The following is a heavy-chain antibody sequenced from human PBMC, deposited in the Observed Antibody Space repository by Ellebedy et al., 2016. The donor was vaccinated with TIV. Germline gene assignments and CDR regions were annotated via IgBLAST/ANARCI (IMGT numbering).Heavy chain of an antibody. CDR2: ITSSSTTI. J-gene: IGHJ4*02. D-gene: IGHD2-15*01. V-gene: IGHV3-48*04. CDR1: GFTFSSYS. Sequence: PGGSLRLSCVASGFTFSSYSMNWVRQAPGKGLEWVSYITSSSTTIYYADSVKGRFTISRDNAKNSLYLQMNSLRAEDTAVYYCTRGGGYCSGGSCYEVDYWGQGTLVTVSS. CDR3: TRGGGYCSGGSCYEVDY.